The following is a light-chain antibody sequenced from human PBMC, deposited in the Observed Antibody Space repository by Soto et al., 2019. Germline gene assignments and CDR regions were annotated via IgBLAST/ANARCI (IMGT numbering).Light chain of an antibody. J-gene: IGKJ1*01. V-gene: IGKV3-20*01. Sequence: EIVLTQSPCTLSLSPGERATLSCRASQSVSSSYLAYYQQKPGQAPRLLIYGAYNRATGIPDRFSGSGSGTDFTLTISRLEPEDFAVYYCQQYGSSPPTFGQGTKVEVK. CDR3: QQYGSSPPT. CDR1: QSVSSSY. CDR2: GAY.